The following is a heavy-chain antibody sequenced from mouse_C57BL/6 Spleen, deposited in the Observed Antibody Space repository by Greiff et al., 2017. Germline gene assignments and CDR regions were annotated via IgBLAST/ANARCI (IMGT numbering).Heavy chain of an antibody. CDR2: IYPGDGDT. J-gene: IGHJ4*01. V-gene: IGHV1-82*01. CDR1: GYAFSSSW. Sequence: QVQLQQSGPELVKPGASVKISCKASGYAFSSSWMNWVKQRPGKGLEWIGRIYPGDGDTNYNGKFKGKATLTADKSSITAYMQLSSLTSEDSAVYFCARPKLDGYYYAMGYWGQGTSVTVSS. D-gene: IGHD2-3*01. CDR3: ARPKLDGYYYAMGY.